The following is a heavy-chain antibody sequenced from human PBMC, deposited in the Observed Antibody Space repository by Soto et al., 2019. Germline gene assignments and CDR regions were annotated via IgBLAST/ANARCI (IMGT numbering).Heavy chain of an antibody. D-gene: IGHD2-21*01. J-gene: IGHJ4*02. CDR3: VKELAYCGGDCYEFFDY. V-gene: IGHV3-23*01. CDR2: ISGGGAGT. Sequence: EVQLLESGGGLVQPGGSRRLSCAASGFTFSSHAMSWVRQAPGKGLEWASVISGGGAGTYYADSVKGRFTISRDYSKNTVYLQMNSLRAEDTAVYYCVKELAYCGGDCYEFFDYWGQGILVTVSS. CDR1: GFTFSSHA.